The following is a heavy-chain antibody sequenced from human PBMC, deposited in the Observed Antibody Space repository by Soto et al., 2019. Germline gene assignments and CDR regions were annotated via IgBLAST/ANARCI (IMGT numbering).Heavy chain of an antibody. Sequence: GGSLRLSCAASGVTFSSYGMHWVRQAPGKGLEWVAVIWYDGSNKYYADSVKGRFTISRDNSKNTLYLQMNSLRAEDTAVYYCARERTYDFWSGPPRYYYYYYGMDVWGQGTTVTVSS. V-gene: IGHV3-33*01. CDR3: ARERTYDFWSGPPRYYYYYYGMDV. J-gene: IGHJ6*02. CDR2: IWYDGSNK. CDR1: GVTFSSYG. D-gene: IGHD3-3*01.